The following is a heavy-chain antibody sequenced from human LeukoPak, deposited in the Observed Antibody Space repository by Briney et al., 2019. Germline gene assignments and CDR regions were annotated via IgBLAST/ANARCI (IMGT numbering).Heavy chain of an antibody. J-gene: IGHJ4*02. CDR1: GFTFSDYY. D-gene: IGHD3-22*01. Sequence: PGGSLRLSCAASGFTFSDYYMSWLRQAPGKGLEWVAFIRYDGSNKYYADSVKGRFTISRDNSKNTLYLQMNSLRAEDTAVYYCAKDPDYYDSSGYYYQPLGYWGQGTLVTVSS. CDR2: IRYDGSNK. V-gene: IGHV3-30*02. CDR3: AKDPDYYDSSGYYYQPLGY.